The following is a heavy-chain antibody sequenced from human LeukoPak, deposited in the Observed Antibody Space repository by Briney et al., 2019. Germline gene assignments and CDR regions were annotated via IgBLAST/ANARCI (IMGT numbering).Heavy chain of an antibody. CDR2: ISGDGVST. J-gene: IGHJ4*02. CDR3: AKESGKFDY. CDR1: GFTVSSNY. V-gene: IGHV3-43*02. Sequence: GGSLRLSCAASGFTVSSNYMSWVRQAPGKGLEWVSIISGDGVSTFYADSVKGRFSISRDNSKNALYLEMNSLRTEDAAMYYCAKESGKFDYWGQGTLVAVSS.